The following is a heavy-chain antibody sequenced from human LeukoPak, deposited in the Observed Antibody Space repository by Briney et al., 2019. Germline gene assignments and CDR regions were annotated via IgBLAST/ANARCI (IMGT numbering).Heavy chain of an antibody. V-gene: IGHV1-8*03. CDR3: ARGAVPAATASWFDP. Sequence: ASVKVSCKASGYTFTSYDINWVRQATGQGLEWMGWMNPNSGNTGYAQKFQGRVTITRNTSISTAYMELSSLRSDDTAVYYCARGAVPAATASWFDPWGQGTLVTVSS. D-gene: IGHD2-2*01. J-gene: IGHJ5*02. CDR2: MNPNSGNT. CDR1: GYTFTSYD.